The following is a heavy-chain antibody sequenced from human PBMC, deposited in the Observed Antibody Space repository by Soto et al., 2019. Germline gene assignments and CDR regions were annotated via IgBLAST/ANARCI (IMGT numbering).Heavy chain of an antibody. V-gene: IGHV1-69*08. J-gene: IGHJ6*02. CDR2: IIPLLGTA. D-gene: IGHD6-25*01. CDR1: EGTFSSYS. Sequence: SVKVYCKASEGTFSSYSITCVRQAPGQRLEWMGEIIPLLGTANYAQKFQGRVTITGDKSTSTIYMGLSSLRSDDTAVYYCARDPVDLFGYMDVWGQGTTVTVSS. CDR3: ARDPVDLFGYMDV.